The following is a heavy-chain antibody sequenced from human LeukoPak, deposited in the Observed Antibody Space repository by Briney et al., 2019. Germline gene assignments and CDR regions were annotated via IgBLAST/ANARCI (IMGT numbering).Heavy chain of an antibody. CDR2: ISSSGSTI. D-gene: IGHD3-9*01. CDR3: AREPPYYDILTGTFDY. Sequence: GGSLRLSCAASGFTFSSYEMNWVRQAPGKGLEWVSYISSSGSTIYYADSVKGRFTISRDNAKNSLYLQMNSLRAEDTAVYYCAREPPYYDILTGTFDYWGQGTLVTVSS. CDR1: GFTFSSYE. J-gene: IGHJ4*02. V-gene: IGHV3-48*03.